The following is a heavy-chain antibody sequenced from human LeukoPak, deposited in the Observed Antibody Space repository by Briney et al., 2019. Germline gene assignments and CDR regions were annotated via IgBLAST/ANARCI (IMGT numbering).Heavy chain of an antibody. D-gene: IGHD3-22*01. CDR1: GGSISNYY. Sequence: SETLSLTCTVSGGSISNYYWSWVRQPPGKGLEWIGYISYSGSTNYNPSLKSRVTISVHTSKNQFSLKLSSVTAADTAVYYCARRGNYYDSSGYYHHWYFDLWGPGTLVTVSS. CDR2: ISYSGST. J-gene: IGHJ2*01. CDR3: ARRGNYYDSSGYYHHWYFDL. V-gene: IGHV4-59*08.